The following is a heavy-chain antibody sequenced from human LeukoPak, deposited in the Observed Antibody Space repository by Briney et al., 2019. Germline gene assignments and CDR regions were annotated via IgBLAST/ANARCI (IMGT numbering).Heavy chain of an antibody. CDR2: ISGSGGST. V-gene: IGHV3-23*01. D-gene: IGHD3-3*01. J-gene: IGHJ4*02. Sequence: PGGSLRLSCAASGFTFSGYAMSWVRQAPGKGLEWVSAISGSGGSTYYADSVKGRFTISRDNSKNTLYLQMNSLRAEDTAVYYCAKGHYDFWSGAIDYWGQGTLVTVSS. CDR3: AKGHYDFWSGAIDY. CDR1: GFTFSGYA.